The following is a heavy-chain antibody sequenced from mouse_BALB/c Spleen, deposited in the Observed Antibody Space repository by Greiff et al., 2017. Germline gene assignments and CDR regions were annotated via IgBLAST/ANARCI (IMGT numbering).Heavy chain of an antibody. J-gene: IGHJ4*01. CDR2: IDPANGNT. CDR1: GFNIKDTY. Sequence: VQLQQSGAELVKPGASVKLSCTASGFNIKDTYMHWVKQRPEQGLEWIGRIDPANGNTKYDPKFQGKATITADTSSNTAYLQLSSLTSEDTAVYYCARGTGHYAMDYWGQGTSVTVSS. V-gene: IGHV14-3*02. D-gene: IGHD3-3*01. CDR3: ARGTGHYAMDY.